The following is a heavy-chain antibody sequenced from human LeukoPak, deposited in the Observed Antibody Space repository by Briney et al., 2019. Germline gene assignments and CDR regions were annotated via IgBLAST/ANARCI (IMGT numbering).Heavy chain of an antibody. CDR3: ARDMEGSSGAFDI. J-gene: IGHJ3*02. CDR2: IYYSGST. V-gene: IGHV4-38-2*02. D-gene: IGHD2-15*01. Sequence: ETLSLIDTGSGYSISSGYYWACVRQPPGKGLEWIGYIYYSGSTNYNPSLKSRVTISVDTSKNQFSLKLSSVTAADTAVYYCARDMEGSSGAFDIWGQGTMVTVSS. CDR1: GYSISSGYY.